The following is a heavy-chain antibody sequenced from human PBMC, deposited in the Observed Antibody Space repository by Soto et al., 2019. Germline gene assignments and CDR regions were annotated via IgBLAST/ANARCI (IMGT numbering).Heavy chain of an antibody. CDR3: ARQGSSWTYYYYGMDV. V-gene: IGHV5-10-1*01. D-gene: IGHD6-13*01. CDR1: GYGFTSYW. Sequence: GDSLKISCKGSGYGFTSYWISWVRQMPGKGLEWMGRIDPSDSYTNYSPSFQGHVTISADKSISTAYLQWSSLKASDTAMYYCARQGSSWTYYYYGMDVWGQGTTVTVSS. J-gene: IGHJ6*02. CDR2: IDPSDSYT.